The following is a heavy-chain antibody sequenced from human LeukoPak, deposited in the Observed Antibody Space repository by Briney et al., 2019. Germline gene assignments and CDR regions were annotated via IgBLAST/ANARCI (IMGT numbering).Heavy chain of an antibody. D-gene: IGHD3-10*01. J-gene: IGHJ6*04. CDR2: INAGNGNT. CDR3: ARTARITMVRGAITNYYYYGMDV. Sequence: ASVKVSCKASGYTFTSYAMHWVRQAPGQRLEWMGWINAGNGNTKYSQKFQGRVTITRDTSASTAYMELSSLRSEDTAVYYCARTARITMVRGAITNYYYYGMDVWGKGTTVTVSS. CDR1: GYTFTSYA. V-gene: IGHV1-3*01.